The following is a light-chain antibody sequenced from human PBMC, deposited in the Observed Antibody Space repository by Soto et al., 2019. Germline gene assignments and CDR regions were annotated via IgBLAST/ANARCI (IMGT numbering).Light chain of an antibody. V-gene: IGKV3-20*01. CDR3: QQYGSSPSWT. CDR2: GAS. Sequence: EIVLTQSPGTLSLSPGEGATLSCRASQSVSSSYLAWYQQKPGQAPRLLIYGASSRATVIPDRFSGSGSGTDFTLTISRLEPEDFAVYYCQQYGSSPSWTFGQGTKVEIK. J-gene: IGKJ1*01. CDR1: QSVSSSY.